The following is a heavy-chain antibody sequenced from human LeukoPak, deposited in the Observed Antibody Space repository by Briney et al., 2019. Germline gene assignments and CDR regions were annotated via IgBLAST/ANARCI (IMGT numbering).Heavy chain of an antibody. D-gene: IGHD3-10*01. J-gene: IGHJ4*02. CDR2: INPNTGGT. V-gene: IGHV1-2*02. Sequence: ASVKVSCKASEYSFTAFYLHWVRQVPGQGLEWMGWINPNTGGTNYAQKFQGRVTVTRDTSITTVYMDVTSLTSDDTAVYYCARGPMVRGVIISWFDYWGQGTLVTVSS. CDR3: ARGPMVRGVIISWFDY. CDR1: EYSFTAFY.